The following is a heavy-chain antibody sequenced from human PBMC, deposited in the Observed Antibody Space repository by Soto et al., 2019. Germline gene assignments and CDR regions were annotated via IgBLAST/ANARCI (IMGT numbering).Heavy chain of an antibody. CDR2: IIPILGIA. CDR1: GGTFSSYT. J-gene: IGHJ4*02. CDR3: ARDRMRDGYNHFDY. V-gene: IGHV1-69*08. Sequence: QVQLVQSGAEVKKPGSSVKVSCKASGGTFSSYTISWVRQAPGQGLEWMGRIIPILGIANYAQKFQGRVTITAEKSTSTAYMELSSLRSEDTAVYYCARDRMRDGYNHFDYWGQGTLVTVSS. D-gene: IGHD5-12*01.